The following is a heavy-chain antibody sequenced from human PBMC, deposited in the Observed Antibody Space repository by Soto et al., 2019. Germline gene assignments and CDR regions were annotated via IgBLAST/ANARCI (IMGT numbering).Heavy chain of an antibody. Sequence: SGSLSLAXTASGDTISSARYNWGCEGQAPGKGLESLGNIYSSGMTYYDPSFNRSITLSVDTYKSQFPLMIYFVTAADAAVYYCARLPFDTMAPVTGIFWGRGTLVTVSS. J-gene: IGHJ4*02. D-gene: IGHD3-3*01. CDR1: GDTISSARYN. CDR2: IYSSGMT. CDR3: ARLPFDTMAPVTGIF. V-gene: IGHV4-39*01.